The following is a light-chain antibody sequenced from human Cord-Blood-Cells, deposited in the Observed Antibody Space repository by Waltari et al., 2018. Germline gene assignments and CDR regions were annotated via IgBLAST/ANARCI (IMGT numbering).Light chain of an antibody. CDR2: DAS. CDR1: PSVSSY. J-gene: IGKJ4*01. V-gene: IGKV3-11*01. CDR3: QQRSNWPLT. Sequence: EIVLTQSPATLSLSPGAQATISCRASPSVSSYLAWYQQKTGQAPRLLIYDASNRATGIPARFSGSGSGTDFTLTISSLEPEDFAVYYCQQRSNWPLTFGGGTKVEIK.